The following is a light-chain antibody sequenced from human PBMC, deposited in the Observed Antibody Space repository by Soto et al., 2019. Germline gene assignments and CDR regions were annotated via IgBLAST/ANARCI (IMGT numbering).Light chain of an antibody. CDR3: QQYGSSST. J-gene: IGKJ1*01. Sequence: EIVMTQSPATLSVSPGERATLSCRASQSVSSNLAWYQQKPGQAPRLLIYGASSRATGIPDRFSGSGSGTDFTLTISRLEPEDFAVYYCQQYGSSSTFGQGTKVEIK. CDR2: GAS. V-gene: IGKV3-20*01. CDR1: QSVSSN.